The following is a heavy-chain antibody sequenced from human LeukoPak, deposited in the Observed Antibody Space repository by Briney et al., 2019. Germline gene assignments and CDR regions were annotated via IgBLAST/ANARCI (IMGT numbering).Heavy chain of an antibody. V-gene: IGHV3-33*01. D-gene: IGHD3-16*02. CDR2: IWYDGSNK. CDR3: ARDCYSRSPSPLVSMDV. CDR1: GFTFSSYG. J-gene: IGHJ6*02. Sequence: GRSRRLSCAASGFTFSSYGMHWVRQAPGKGLEWVAVIWYDGSNKYYADSVKGRFTISRDNSKNTLYLQMNSLRAEDTAVYYCARDCYSRSPSPLVSMDVWGQGTTVTVSS.